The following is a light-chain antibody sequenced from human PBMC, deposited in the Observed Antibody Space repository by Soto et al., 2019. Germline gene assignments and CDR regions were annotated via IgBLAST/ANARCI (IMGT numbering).Light chain of an antibody. CDR3: QHYNSYSEA. V-gene: IGKV1-5*03. Sequence: IQMTQSPSTLSGSVGDRVTITCRASQTIISWLAWYQQKPGKAPKLLIYKASTLKSGVPSRFSGSGSGTEFTLTISSLQPDDFATYYCQHYNSYSEAFGQRTKVDIK. CDR2: KAS. CDR1: QTIISW. J-gene: IGKJ1*01.